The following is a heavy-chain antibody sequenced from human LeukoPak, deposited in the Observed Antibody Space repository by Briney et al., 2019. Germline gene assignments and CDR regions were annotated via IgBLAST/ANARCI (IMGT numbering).Heavy chain of an antibody. Sequence: SVKVSCKASGGTFSSYAISWVRQAPGQGLEWMGGIIPIFGTANYAQKFQGRVTITADESTSTAYMELSSLRSEDTAVYYCARDTYYYDSSGYYQREYFDLWGRGTLVTVSS. V-gene: IGHV1-69*13. CDR3: ARDTYYYDSSGYYQREYFDL. CDR2: IIPIFGTA. J-gene: IGHJ2*01. D-gene: IGHD3-22*01. CDR1: GGTFSSYA.